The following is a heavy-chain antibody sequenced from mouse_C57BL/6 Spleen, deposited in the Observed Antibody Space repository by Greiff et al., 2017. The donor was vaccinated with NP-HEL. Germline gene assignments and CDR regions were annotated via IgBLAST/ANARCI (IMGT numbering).Heavy chain of an antibody. D-gene: IGHD1-1*01. V-gene: IGHV5-16*01. CDR3: ARGGYGSSYGAMDY. CDR1: GFTFSDYY. Sequence: EVHLVESEGGLVQPGSSMKLSCTASGFTFSDYYMAWVRQVPEKGLEWVANINYDGSSTYYLDSLKSRFIISRDNAKNILYLQMSSLKSEDTATYYCARGGYGSSYGAMDYWGQGTSVTVSS. CDR2: INYDGSST. J-gene: IGHJ4*01.